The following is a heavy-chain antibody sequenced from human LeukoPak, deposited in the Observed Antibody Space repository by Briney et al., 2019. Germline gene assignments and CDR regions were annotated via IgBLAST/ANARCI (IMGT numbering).Heavy chain of an antibody. J-gene: IGHJ4*02. CDR3: ARDWSMTTLDY. D-gene: IGHD4-17*01. V-gene: IGHV1-2*06. CDR1: GYTFIGYY. Sequence: ASVKVSCKASGYTFIGYYMHWVRQAPGQGLEWIGRINPNSGGTDYAQKFQGRVTMTRDTSISTACLEFSSLRSDDTAVYYCARDWSMTTLDYWGQGTLVTVSS. CDR2: INPNSGGT.